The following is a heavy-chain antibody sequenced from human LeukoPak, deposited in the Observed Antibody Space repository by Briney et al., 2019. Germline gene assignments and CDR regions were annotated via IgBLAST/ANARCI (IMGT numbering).Heavy chain of an antibody. V-gene: IGHV3-74*01. J-gene: IGHJ6*02. Sequence: GGSLRLSCAASGFTFSSYWMHWVRQAPGKGLVWVSRINSDGSSTSYADSVKGRFTISRDNAKNTLYLQMNSLRAEDTAVYYCARVPDYGPLYYYYGMDVWGQGTLVTVSS. D-gene: IGHD4-17*01. CDR2: INSDGSST. CDR3: ARVPDYGPLYYYYGMDV. CDR1: GFTFSSYW.